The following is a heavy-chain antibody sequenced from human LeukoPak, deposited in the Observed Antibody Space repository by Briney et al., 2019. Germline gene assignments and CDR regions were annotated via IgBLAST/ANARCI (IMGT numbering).Heavy chain of an antibody. CDR1: GFTFSDYY. Sequence: GGSLRLSRAASGFTFSDYYMSWIRQAPGKGLEWVSYISSSGSTIYYADSVKGRFTISRDYSKNTLDLQMNSLKTEDTAVYYCTSPYISADYWGQGTLVTVSS. D-gene: IGHD6-19*01. CDR3: TSPYISADY. CDR2: ISSSGSTI. J-gene: IGHJ4*02. V-gene: IGHV3-11*01.